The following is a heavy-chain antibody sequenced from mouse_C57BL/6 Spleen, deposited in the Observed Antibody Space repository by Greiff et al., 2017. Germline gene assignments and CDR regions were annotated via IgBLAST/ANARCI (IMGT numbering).Heavy chain of an antibody. Sequence: EAGGGLVQPKGSLKLSCAASGFSFNTYAMNWVRQAPGKGLEWVARIRSKSNNYATYYADSVKDRFTISRDDSESMLYLQMNNLKTEDTAMYYCVRGGDYYGSSHDYWGQGTTLTVSS. CDR3: VRGGDYYGSSHDY. J-gene: IGHJ2*01. CDR2: IRSKSNNYAT. V-gene: IGHV10-1*01. CDR1: GFSFNTYA. D-gene: IGHD1-1*01.